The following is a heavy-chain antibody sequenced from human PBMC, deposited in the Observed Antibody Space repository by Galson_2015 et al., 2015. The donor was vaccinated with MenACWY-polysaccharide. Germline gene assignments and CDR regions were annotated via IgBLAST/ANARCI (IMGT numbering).Heavy chain of an antibody. CDR3: ARSGVPDH. V-gene: IGHV3-74*01. J-gene: IGHJ4*02. CDR2: MNSDGRST. D-gene: IGHD2-8*01. Sequence: SLRLSCAASGFTFSSYWMNWVRQAPGKGLEWVARMNSDGRSTSYADSVKGRFTISRDNSKNTLYLQMNNLRAEDTAVYYCARSGVPDHWGQGTVVTVSA. CDR1: GFTFSSYW.